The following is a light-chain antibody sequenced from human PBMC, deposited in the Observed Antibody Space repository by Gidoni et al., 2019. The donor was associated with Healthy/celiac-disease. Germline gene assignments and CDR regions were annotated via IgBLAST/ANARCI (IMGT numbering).Light chain of an antibody. CDR1: QSVSSSY. Sequence: EIVLTQSPGTLSLSPGERATLSCRASQSVSSSYLAWYQQHPGQAPRLLIYGASSRATGIPDRFSGSGSGTDFTLTIIRLEPEDFAVYYCQQYGSSPPTFGQGTKLEIK. CDR2: GAS. V-gene: IGKV3-20*01. J-gene: IGKJ2*01. CDR3: QQYGSSPPT.